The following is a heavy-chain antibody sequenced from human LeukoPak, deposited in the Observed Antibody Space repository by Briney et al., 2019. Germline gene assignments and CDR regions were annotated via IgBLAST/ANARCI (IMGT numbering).Heavy chain of an antibody. CDR1: GGSISSYY. CDR2: IYYSGST. D-gene: IGHD1-26*01. Sequence: PSETLSLTCAVYGGSISSYYWSWIRQPPGKGLEWIGYIYYSGSTNYNPSLKSRVTISVDTSKNQFSLKLSSVTAADTAVYYCALSGAPYDAFDIWGQGTMVTVSS. J-gene: IGHJ3*02. V-gene: IGHV4-59*01. CDR3: ALSGAPYDAFDI.